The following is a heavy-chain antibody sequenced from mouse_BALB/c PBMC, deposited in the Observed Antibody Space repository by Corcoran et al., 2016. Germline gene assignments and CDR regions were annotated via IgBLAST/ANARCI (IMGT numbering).Heavy chain of an antibody. D-gene: IGHD1-1*02. J-gene: IGHJ3*01. CDR2: IDPANGNT. V-gene: IGHV14-3*02. Sequence: EVQLQKSGAELVKKGASVKLSCTASGFNTNDTNMHGVKQRPEQGMEWIGRIDPANGNTKYDPKFQGKATITSDTSSNTAYLQLSSLTSEDTAVYYCASGGNYGGFAYWGQGTLVTVSA. CDR3: ASGGNYGGFAY. CDR1: GFNTNDTN.